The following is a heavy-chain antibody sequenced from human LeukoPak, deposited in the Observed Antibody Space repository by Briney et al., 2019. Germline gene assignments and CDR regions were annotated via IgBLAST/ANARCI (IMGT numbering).Heavy chain of an antibody. D-gene: IGHD4-17*01. CDR3: ARYVTTVTHFDH. V-gene: IGHV3-33*01. CDR1: GFTFSSYG. J-gene: IGHJ4*02. Sequence: GASLRLSCAASGFTFSSYGMRWVRQAPGKGLEWVPLIWYDGINKYYAVSVKGRFTISRDNSENTLYLQMNSLRAEDTAVYYCARYVTTVTHFDHWGQETLVTVPS. CDR2: IWYDGINK.